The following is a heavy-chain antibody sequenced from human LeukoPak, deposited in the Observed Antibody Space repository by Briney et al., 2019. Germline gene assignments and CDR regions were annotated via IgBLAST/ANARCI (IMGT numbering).Heavy chain of an antibody. J-gene: IGHJ4*02. Sequence: SETLSLTCTVSSGSISSYYWSWIRQPPGKGLEWIGYIYYSGSTNYNPSLKSRVTISVDTSKNQFSLKLSSVTAADTAVYYCAREPTVVTPGYWGQGTLVTVSS. D-gene: IGHD4-23*01. V-gene: IGHV4-59*01. CDR3: AREPTVVTPGY. CDR1: SGSISSYY. CDR2: IYYSGST.